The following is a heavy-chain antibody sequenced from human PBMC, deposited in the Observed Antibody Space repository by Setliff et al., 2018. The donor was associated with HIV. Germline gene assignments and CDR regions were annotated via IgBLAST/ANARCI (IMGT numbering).Heavy chain of an antibody. D-gene: IGHD5-18*01. V-gene: IGHV3-30*04. CDR3: AILDVDTTMVIYYGMDV. Sequence: GGCLRLSCAASGFPFSTYALHWVRQAPGKGLEWLAVISYDGSYKYYAHSVKGRFTISRDNSRNTLFLQMTSLRTEDTAIYYCAILDVDTTMVIYYGMDVWGQGTTVTVSS. J-gene: IGHJ6*02. CDR1: GFPFSTYA. CDR2: ISYDGSYK.